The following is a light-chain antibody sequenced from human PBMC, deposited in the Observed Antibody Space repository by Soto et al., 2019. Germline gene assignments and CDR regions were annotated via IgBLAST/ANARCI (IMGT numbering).Light chain of an antibody. CDR1: QSVSSSY. J-gene: IGKJ4*01. CDR2: GAS. V-gene: IGKV3-20*01. Sequence: EIVLTQSPGTLSLSPGERATLSCRASQSVSSSYLAWYQQKPGQAPRLLIYGASSRATGIPDRFSGSGSGTDFTLTISRLEPEDVAVYYCQQYGSSPRLTFGGGPKVDIK. CDR3: QQYGSSPRLT.